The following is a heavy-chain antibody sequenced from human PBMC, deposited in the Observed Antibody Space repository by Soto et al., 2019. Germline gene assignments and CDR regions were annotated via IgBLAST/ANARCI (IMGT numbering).Heavy chain of an antibody. CDR3: ARGVGNSPPDY. J-gene: IGHJ4*02. D-gene: IGHD1-7*01. V-gene: IGHV1-3*05. CDR2: INAGNGNT. Sequence: QVQLVQSGAEEKKPGASVKVSCKASGYTFTSYAMHWVRQAPGQRLEWMGWINAGNGNTKYSQKFQGRVTITRDTSASTAYRERSSLRSEDTAVYYCARGVGNSPPDYWGQGTLVTVPS. CDR1: GYTFTSYA.